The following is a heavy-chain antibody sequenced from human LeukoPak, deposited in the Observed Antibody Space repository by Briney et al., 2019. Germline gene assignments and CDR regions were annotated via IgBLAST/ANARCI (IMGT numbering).Heavy chain of an antibody. Sequence: SETLSLTCAVSGGSISSGSYHWGWVRQPPGKGLEWIGTIYFSGTTSYNPSLKSRVTISVDTSKNQFSLKLTSVTAADTAVYYCASHSNYFDYWGQGTLVTVSS. CDR1: GGSISSGSYH. CDR2: IYFSGTT. D-gene: IGHD4-11*01. CDR3: ASHSNYFDY. J-gene: IGHJ4*02. V-gene: IGHV4-39*01.